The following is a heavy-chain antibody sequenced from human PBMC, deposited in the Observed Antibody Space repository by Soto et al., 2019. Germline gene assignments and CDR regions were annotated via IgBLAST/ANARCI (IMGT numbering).Heavy chain of an antibody. CDR2: TYYRSKWYN. D-gene: IGHD2-2*01. CDR3: ARSFTGYCRRTICPMYSYYGMDA. CDR1: GDSVSSNSAA. J-gene: IGHJ6*02. V-gene: IGHV6-1*01. Sequence: SQTLSLTCAISGDSVSSNSAAWNCIRQSPSRGLEWLGRTYYRSKWYNDYAVSVKSRITINPDTSKNQFSLQLNSVTPEDTAVYYWARSFTGYCRRTICPMYSYYGMDAGGQGNTVPVAS.